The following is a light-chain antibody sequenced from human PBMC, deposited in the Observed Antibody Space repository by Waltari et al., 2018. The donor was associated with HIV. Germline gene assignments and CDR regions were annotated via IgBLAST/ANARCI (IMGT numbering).Light chain of an antibody. J-gene: IGLJ2*01. Sequence: QSALTQPASVSGSPGQSITISCTRTSRDVATYKLVSWYQQHPGKAPKLMIYEVSKRPSGVSDLFSGSKAGDTASLTICGLQAEDEADYYCCSYVSNVIFGGGTKLTVL. CDR3: CSYVSNVI. CDR2: EVS. CDR1: SRDVATYKL. V-gene: IGLV2-23*02.